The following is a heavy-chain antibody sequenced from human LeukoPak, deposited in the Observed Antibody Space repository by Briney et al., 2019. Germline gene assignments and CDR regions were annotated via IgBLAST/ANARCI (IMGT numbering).Heavy chain of an antibody. Sequence: ASVKVSCKASGYTFTGYYMHWVRQAPGQGLEWMGWINPNRGGTKYAQKFQGRVTMTRDTSISTAYMELSRLRSDETAVYYCARDKVTMVRGVPRRTTDYYSYSYMDVWGKGTTVTVSS. V-gene: IGHV1-2*02. CDR3: ARDKVTMVRGVPRRTTDYYSYSYMDV. D-gene: IGHD3-10*01. CDR2: INPNRGGT. J-gene: IGHJ6*03. CDR1: GYTFTGYY.